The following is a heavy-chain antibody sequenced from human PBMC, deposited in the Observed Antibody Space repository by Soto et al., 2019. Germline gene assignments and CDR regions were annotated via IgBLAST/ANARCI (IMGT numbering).Heavy chain of an antibody. CDR1: GYTFTSYY. CDR2: INPSGGST. J-gene: IGHJ4*02. V-gene: IGHV1-46*01. CDR3: ARTVIAAAVTHTLFAH. D-gene: IGHD6-13*01. Sequence: ASVKVSCKASGYTFTSYYMHWVRQAPGQGLEWMGIINPSGGSTSYAQKSQGRVTMTRDTSTSTVYMELSSLRSEDTAVYYCARTVIAAAVTHTLFAHWGQGTLVTVSS.